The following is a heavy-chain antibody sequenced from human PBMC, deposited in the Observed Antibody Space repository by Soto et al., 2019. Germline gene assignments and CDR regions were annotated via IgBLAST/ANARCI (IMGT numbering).Heavy chain of an antibody. Sequence: EVQLVESGGGLVKPGGSLRLSCAASGFTFSSYSMNWVRQAPGKGLEWVSSISSTSNYIYYADSVKGRFTISRDNAKSSLYLQMNSLRAEDTAVYYCAREHYDFWSGYYSGGWFDPWGQGTLVTVSS. CDR3: AREHYDFWSGYYSGGWFDP. CDR1: GFTFSSYS. CDR2: ISSTSNYI. D-gene: IGHD3-3*01. J-gene: IGHJ5*02. V-gene: IGHV3-21*01.